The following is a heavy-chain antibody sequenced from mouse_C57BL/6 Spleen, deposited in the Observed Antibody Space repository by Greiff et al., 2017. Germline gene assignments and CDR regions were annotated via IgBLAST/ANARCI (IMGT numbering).Heavy chain of an antibody. V-gene: IGHV1-18*01. J-gene: IGHJ2*01. CDR3: ARRYYEYERYYFGY. CDR1: GYTFTDYN. D-gene: IGHD2-4*01. Sequence: VHVKQSGPELVKPGASVKIPCKASGYTFTDYNMDWVKQSHGKSLEWIGDINPNNGGTIYNQKFKGKATLTVDKSSSTAYMELRSLTSEDTAVYYCARRYYEYERYYFGYWGQGTTLTVSS. CDR2: INPNNGGT.